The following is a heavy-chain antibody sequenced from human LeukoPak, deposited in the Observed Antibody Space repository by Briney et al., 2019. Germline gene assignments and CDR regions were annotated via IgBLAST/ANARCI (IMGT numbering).Heavy chain of an antibody. CDR1: GFTFNDYA. J-gene: IGHJ3*02. D-gene: IGHD3-16*01. V-gene: IGHV3-43*02. Sequence: GGSLRLSCAASGFTFNDYAMHWVRQAPGKGLEWVSLITEDGGSTYYADSVKGRFTISRDNNKNSLYLQMNSLRPEDTALYYCAKKDRGGAPDAFDIWGQGTMVTVSS. CDR3: AKKDRGGAPDAFDI. CDR2: ITEDGGST.